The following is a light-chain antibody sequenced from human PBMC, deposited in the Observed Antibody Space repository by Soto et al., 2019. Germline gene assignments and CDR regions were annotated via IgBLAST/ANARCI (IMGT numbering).Light chain of an antibody. V-gene: IGKV1-5*01. J-gene: IGKJ2*01. CDR1: QSIGTW. Sequence: IKMTQSPSTLSASVGDRVTITCRASQSIGTWLAWYQQKPGKAPKLLIYDASTLESGVPSRFSGSGSGTEFTLIISSLQPDDFATYYCQQYDTYSMYTFGQGTKVDIK. CDR3: QQYDTYSMYT. CDR2: DAS.